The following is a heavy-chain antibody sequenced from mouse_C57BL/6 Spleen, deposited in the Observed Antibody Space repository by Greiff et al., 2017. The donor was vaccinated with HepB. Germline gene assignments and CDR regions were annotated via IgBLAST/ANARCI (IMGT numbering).Heavy chain of an antibody. CDR2: ISSGSSTI. J-gene: IGHJ2*01. CDR3: DRRGLRRPFDY. V-gene: IGHV5-17*01. Sequence: DVMLVESGGGLVKPGGSLKLSCAASGFTFSDYGMHWVRQAPEKGLEWVAYISSGSSTIYYADTVKGRFTIPRDNAKTTLFLQMTSLRSEDTAMYYCDRRGLRRPFDYWGQGTTLTVSS. CDR1: GFTFSDYG. D-gene: IGHD2-4*01.